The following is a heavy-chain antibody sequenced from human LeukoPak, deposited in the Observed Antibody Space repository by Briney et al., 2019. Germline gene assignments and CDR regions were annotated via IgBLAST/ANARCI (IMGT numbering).Heavy chain of an antibody. D-gene: IGHD1-26*01. CDR3: AKGGSYYVRRGSADWFDP. J-gene: IGHJ5*02. CDR2: ISGSGGST. V-gene: IGHV3-23*01. Sequence: PGGSLRLSCAASGFTFSSYAMSWVRQAPGKGLEWVSAISGSGGSTYYADSVKGRFTISRDNSKNTLYLQMNSLRAEDTAVYYCAKGGSYYVRRGSADWFDPWGQGTLVTVSS. CDR1: GFTFSSYA.